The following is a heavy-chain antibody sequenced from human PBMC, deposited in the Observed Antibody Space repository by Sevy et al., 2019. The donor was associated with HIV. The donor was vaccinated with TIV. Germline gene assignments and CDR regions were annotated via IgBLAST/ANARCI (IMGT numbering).Heavy chain of an antibody. Sequence: SVKVSCKASGGTFSSYAISWVRQAPGQGLEWMGRIIPILGIANYAQKFQGRVTITADKSTSTAYMELSSLRSEDTAVYYCARDAYYYDSSGYYDRLGVYYFDYWGQGTLVTVSS. CDR3: ARDAYYYDSSGYYDRLGVYYFDY. CDR2: IIPILGIA. CDR1: GGTFSSYA. J-gene: IGHJ4*02. V-gene: IGHV1-69*04. D-gene: IGHD3-22*01.